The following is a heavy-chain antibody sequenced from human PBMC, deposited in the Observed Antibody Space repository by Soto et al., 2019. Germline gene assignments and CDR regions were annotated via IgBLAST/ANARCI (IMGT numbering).Heavy chain of an antibody. J-gene: IGHJ4*02. Sequence: QVQLVQSGAEVKKPGSSVKVSCKASGGTFSSYTISWVRQAPGQGLEWMGRIIPILGIANYAQKFRGRVTITADKSTSTAYMELSSLRSEDTAVYYCASITGTTGLRDYWGQGTLVTVSS. V-gene: IGHV1-69*02. D-gene: IGHD1-7*01. CDR2: IIPILGIA. CDR3: ASITGTTGLRDY. CDR1: GGTFSSYT.